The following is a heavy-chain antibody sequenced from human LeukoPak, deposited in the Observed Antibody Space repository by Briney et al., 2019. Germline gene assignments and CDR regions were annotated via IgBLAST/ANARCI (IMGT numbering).Heavy chain of an antibody. CDR3: ARGAITMVRGVRFDY. CDR2: INHSGST. CDR1: GGSFSGYY. J-gene: IGHJ4*02. Sequence: KPSETLSLTCAVYGGSFSGYYWSWIRQPPGKGLEWIGEINHSGSTNYNPSLKSRVTISVDTSKNQFSLKLSSVTAADTAVYYCARGAITMVRGVRFDYWGQGTLVTVPS. D-gene: IGHD3-10*01. V-gene: IGHV4-34*01.